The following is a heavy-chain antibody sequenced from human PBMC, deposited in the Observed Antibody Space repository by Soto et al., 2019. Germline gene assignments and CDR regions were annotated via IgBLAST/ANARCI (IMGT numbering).Heavy chain of an antibody. D-gene: IGHD3-22*01. J-gene: IGHJ3*02. Sequence: QMHLQESGSGLVKPSQTLSLTCAVSGGSLSSSAYSWSWIRQPPGKGLEWIGFIYQSGSTYYNPYIKSRVTMSLDRPKNQFSLKLSSVTAADTAVYYCARELLFYDSDGFSWDDAFDIWGQGTMVTVSS. CDR2: IYQSGST. CDR1: GGSLSSSAYS. V-gene: IGHV4-30-2*01. CDR3: ARELLFYDSDGFSWDDAFDI.